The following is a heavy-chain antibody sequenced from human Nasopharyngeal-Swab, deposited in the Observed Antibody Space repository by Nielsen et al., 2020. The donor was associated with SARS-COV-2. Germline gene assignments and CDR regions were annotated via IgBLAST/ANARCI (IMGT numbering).Heavy chain of an antibody. V-gene: IGHV2-26*01. CDR1: GFSLSNARMG. CDR3: ARISDYTPFDY. Sequence: SGPTLVNPTETLALTCTVSGFSLSNARMGVSWIRQPPGKALEWPAHIFSNDEKSYSTSLKSRLTISKDTSKSQVVLTMTNMDPVDTATYYCARISDYTPFDYWGQGTLVTVSS. J-gene: IGHJ4*02. D-gene: IGHD4-11*01. CDR2: IFSNDEK.